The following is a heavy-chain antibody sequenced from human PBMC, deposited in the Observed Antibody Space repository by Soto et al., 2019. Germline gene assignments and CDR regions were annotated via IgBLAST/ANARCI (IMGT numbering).Heavy chain of an antibody. CDR2: IYYSGST. D-gene: IGHD3-10*01. Sequence: SETLSLTCTVSGGSISSYYWSWIRQPPGKGLEWIGYIYYSGSTNYNPSLKSRVTISVDTSKNQFSLKLSSVTAADTAVYYCARAELLWFGELLEGNWFDPWGQGTLVTAPQ. CDR1: GGSISSYY. CDR3: ARAELLWFGELLEGNWFDP. J-gene: IGHJ5*02. V-gene: IGHV4-59*01.